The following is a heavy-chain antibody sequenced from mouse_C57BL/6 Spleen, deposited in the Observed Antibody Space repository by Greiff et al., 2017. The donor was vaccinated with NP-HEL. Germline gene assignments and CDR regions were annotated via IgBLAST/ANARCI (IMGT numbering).Heavy chain of an antibody. CDR1: GYTFTSYG. CDR3: ARLSSGYRYYAMDY. J-gene: IGHJ4*01. D-gene: IGHD3-2*02. V-gene: IGHV1-81*01. Sequence: VQLVESGAELARPGASVKLSCKASGYTFTSYGISWVKQRTGQGLEWIGEIYPRSGNTYYNEKFKGKATLTADKSSSTAYMELRSLTSEDSAVYFCARLSSGYRYYAMDYWGQGTSVTVSS. CDR2: IYPRSGNT.